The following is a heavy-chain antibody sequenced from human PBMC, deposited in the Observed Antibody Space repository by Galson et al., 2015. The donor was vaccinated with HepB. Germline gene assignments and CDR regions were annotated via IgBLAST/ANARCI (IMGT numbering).Heavy chain of an antibody. CDR2: VNPSGGGT. CDR3: ARGRLGVPAAVDYFQH. J-gene: IGHJ1*01. Sequence: SVKVSCKASGYTFTDYYIHWLRQAPGQGLEWMGIVNPSGGGTSYAQKFQGRITVTRDPSTSTVYMELSSLTSEDTALYYCARGRLGVPAAVDYFQHWGPGTLVTVSS. CDR1: GYTFTDYY. V-gene: IGHV1-46*01. D-gene: IGHD2-2*01.